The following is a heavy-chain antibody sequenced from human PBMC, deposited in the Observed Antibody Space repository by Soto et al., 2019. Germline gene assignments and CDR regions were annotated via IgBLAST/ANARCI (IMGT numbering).Heavy chain of an antibody. D-gene: IGHD6-19*01. CDR1: GGTFTSYS. Sequence: QVQLEQSGAEVKRPGSSVKVSCRASGGTFTSYSINWVRRAPGQGPEWMGAVIPRFGTTTYAQRCEGRVTVIAAASTSTVFREMSGLRSAETAVYCCARARTVAVSAREGGHYYYAMDLWGQGSAVTVSS. V-gene: IGHV1-69*01. CDR3: ARARTVAVSAREGGHYYYAMDL. CDR2: VIPRFGTT. J-gene: IGHJ6*02.